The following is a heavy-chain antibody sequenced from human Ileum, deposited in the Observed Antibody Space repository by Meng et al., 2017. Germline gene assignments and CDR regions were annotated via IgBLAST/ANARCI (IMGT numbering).Heavy chain of an antibody. CDR2: INPNSGGT. J-gene: IGHJ6*02. D-gene: IGHD3-10*01. CDR1: GYTFTGYY. V-gene: IGHV1-2*06. CDR3: SGWFGEGFGGMDV. Sequence: SVNVSFMGSGYTFTGYYMRWVRQAPGQGLEWMGRINPNSGGTNYPQKFQGRVTMTRHTSISTDHMSLSRLRSDDTAAYYCSGWFGEGFGGMDVWGQGTTVTVSS.